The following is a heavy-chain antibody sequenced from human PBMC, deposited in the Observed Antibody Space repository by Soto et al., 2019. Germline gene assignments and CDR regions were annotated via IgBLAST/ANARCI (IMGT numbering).Heavy chain of an antibody. CDR2: ISGSSGGT. Sequence: VQLVESGGGVVQPGRSLRLSCAASGFTFSSYAMHWVRQAPGKGLEWVSAISGSSGGTYYADSVRGRFTISRDNSKNTLYLQMNSLRAEDTAVYYCAKDSMLGGTRSDYWGQGTLVTVSS. CDR3: AKDSMLGGTRSDY. CDR1: GFTFSSYA. V-gene: IGHV3-23*04. J-gene: IGHJ4*02. D-gene: IGHD2-8*01.